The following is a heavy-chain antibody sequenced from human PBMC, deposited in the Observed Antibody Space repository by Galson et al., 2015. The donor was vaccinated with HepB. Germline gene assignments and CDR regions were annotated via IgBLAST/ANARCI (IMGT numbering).Heavy chain of an antibody. V-gene: IGHV1-2*02. CDR3: ARDLYCSSTSCSTDAFDI. J-gene: IGHJ3*02. D-gene: IGHD2-2*01. Sequence: SVKVSCKASGYTFTGYYMHWVRQAPGQGLEWMGWINPNSGGTNYAQKFQGRVTMTRDTSISTAYMELSRLRSDDTAVYYCARDLYCSSTSCSTDAFDIWGQGTMVTVSS. CDR2: INPNSGGT. CDR1: GYTFTGYY.